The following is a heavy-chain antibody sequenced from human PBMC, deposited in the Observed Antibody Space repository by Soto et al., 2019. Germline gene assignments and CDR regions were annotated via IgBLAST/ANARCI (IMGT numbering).Heavy chain of an antibody. CDR3: ARLSGIAAAGKSWFDP. J-gene: IGHJ5*02. CDR1: GGSISSGGYY. V-gene: IGHV4-31*03. D-gene: IGHD6-13*01. Sequence: SETLSLTCTVSGGSISSGGYYWSWIRQHPGKGLEWIGYIYYSGSTYYNPSLKSRVTISVDTSKNQFSLKLSSVTAADTAVYYCARLSGIAAAGKSWFDPWGQGTLVTVSS. CDR2: IYYSGST.